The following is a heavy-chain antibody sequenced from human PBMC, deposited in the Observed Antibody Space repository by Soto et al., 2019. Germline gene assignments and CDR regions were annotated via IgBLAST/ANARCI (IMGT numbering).Heavy chain of an antibody. J-gene: IGHJ4*02. Sequence: GGSLRLSCAASGFTFSSYAMHWVRQAPGKGLEWVAVISYDGSNKYYADSVKGRFTISRDNSKNTLYLQMNSLRAEDTAVYYCARDCGGRIVVVYYFDYWGQGTLVTVSS. CDR2: ISYDGSNK. CDR3: ARDCGGRIVVVYYFDY. CDR1: GFTFSSYA. D-gene: IGHD3-22*01. V-gene: IGHV3-30-3*01.